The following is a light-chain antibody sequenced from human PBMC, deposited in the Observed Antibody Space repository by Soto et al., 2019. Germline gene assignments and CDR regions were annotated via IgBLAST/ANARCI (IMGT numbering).Light chain of an antibody. CDR3: QQYNSYPLA. Sequence: DIQMTQSPSTLSASVGDRVTITCRASQSISSWLAWYQQKPGKAPKLLNYKASSLESGVPSRVSGSGAGTEFTLTSSSLQPDDVPTYYCQQYNSYPLAFGGGTKVEIK. J-gene: IGKJ4*01. CDR1: QSISSW. V-gene: IGKV1-5*03. CDR2: KAS.